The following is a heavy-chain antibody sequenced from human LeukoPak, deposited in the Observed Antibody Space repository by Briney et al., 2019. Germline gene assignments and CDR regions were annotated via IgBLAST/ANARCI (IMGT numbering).Heavy chain of an antibody. V-gene: IGHV3-21*01. D-gene: IGHD6-13*01. J-gene: IGHJ4*02. CDR3: ARAPQQLPHT. Sequence: GGSLRLSCAASGFTFSSYNMNWVRQAPGKGLEWVSSISSSSYTYYADSVKGRFTISRDNAKNTLYLQMNSLRAEDTAVYYCARAPQQLPHTWGQGTLVTVSS. CDR2: ISSSSYT. CDR1: GFTFSSYN.